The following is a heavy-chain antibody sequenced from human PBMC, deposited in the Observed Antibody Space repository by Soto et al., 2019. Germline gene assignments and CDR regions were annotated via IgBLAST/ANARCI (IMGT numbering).Heavy chain of an antibody. CDR2: ISGSGGST. V-gene: IGHV3-23*01. CDR3: AKVPVGAAGRFDY. D-gene: IGHD1-26*01. CDR1: GFTFSNYA. J-gene: IGHJ4*02. Sequence: GGSLRLSCAGSGFTFSNYAMSWVRQSPGKGLAWVSAISGSGGSTYYADSVKGRFTISRDNSKNTLYLQMNSLRAEDTALYYCAKVPVGAAGRFDYWGQGTLVTVSS.